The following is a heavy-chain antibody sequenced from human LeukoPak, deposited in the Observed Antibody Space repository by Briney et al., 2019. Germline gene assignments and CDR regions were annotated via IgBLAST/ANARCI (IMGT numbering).Heavy chain of an antibody. D-gene: IGHD6-13*01. CDR1: GFTXXTYW. CDR2: IKGDGSST. Sequence: LRLSXXASGFTXXTYWMHWVRHVPGKGLVWVSRIKGDGSSTSYAGFVKGRFIISRDNARNRMFLQMNSLSDEDTAVYYCAKDSYSKGDFWGQGVLVTVSS. V-gene: IGHV3-74*01. CDR3: AKDSYSKGDF. J-gene: IGHJ4*02.